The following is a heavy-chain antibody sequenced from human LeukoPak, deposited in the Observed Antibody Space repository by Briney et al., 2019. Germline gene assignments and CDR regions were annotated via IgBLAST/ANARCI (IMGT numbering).Heavy chain of an antibody. J-gene: IGHJ4*02. CDR2: IYPGDSDT. V-gene: IGHV5-51*01. CDR1: GYSFTSYW. CDR3: ARQLDHYDNIYYFDY. Sequence: GESLKISCKGSGYSFTSYWIGWVRQMPGKGLEWMGIIYPGDSDTRYSPSFQGQVTISADKSISTAYLQWSSLKASDTAMYYCARQLDHYDNIYYFDYWGQGTLVTVSS. D-gene: IGHD3-16*01.